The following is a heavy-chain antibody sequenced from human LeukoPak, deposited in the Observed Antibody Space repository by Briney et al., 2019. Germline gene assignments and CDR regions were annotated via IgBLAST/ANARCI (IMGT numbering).Heavy chain of an antibody. CDR1: GSTFSSYW. V-gene: IGHV3-74*01. J-gene: IGHJ1*01. CDR3: ARAPSEIGGYYPEYFRH. D-gene: IGHD3-22*01. Sequence: GGSLRLSCAASGSTFSSYWMHWVRQAPGKGLVWVSRIKGDGNTNYADSVKGRFTISRDNAKNTVSLQMNSLRAEDTGVYYCARAPSEIGGYYPEYFRHWGQGTLVTVSS. CDR2: IKGDGNT.